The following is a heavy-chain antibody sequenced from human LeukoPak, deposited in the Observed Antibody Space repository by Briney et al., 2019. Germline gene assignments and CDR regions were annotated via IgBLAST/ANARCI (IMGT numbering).Heavy chain of an antibody. J-gene: IGHJ4*02. Sequence: GGSLRLSCAASGFTFSSYAMSWVRQAPGKGLEWVSGINWNGGSTGYADPVKGRLTISRDNAKNSPYLQMNSLRAEDTALYYCARGPMYYYDSSGYYGTDYFDYWGQGTLVTVSS. CDR2: INWNGGST. V-gene: IGHV3-20*04. CDR3: ARGPMYYYDSSGYYGTDYFDY. D-gene: IGHD3-22*01. CDR1: GFTFSSYA.